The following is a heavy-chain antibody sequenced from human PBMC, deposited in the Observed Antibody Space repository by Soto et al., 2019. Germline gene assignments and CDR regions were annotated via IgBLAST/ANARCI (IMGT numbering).Heavy chain of an antibody. Sequence: QVQLVESGGGVVQPGWSLRLSCAASGFTFSSYAMHWVRQAPGKGLEWVADISYDGGSKTYADSVKGRFTISRDNSKNTLSLQMNSLKGEDTAVYYRASRSPSSGTSFNEAFDFWGQGTMVTVSS. V-gene: IGHV3-30-3*01. CDR1: GFTFSSYA. J-gene: IGHJ3*01. D-gene: IGHD3-3*01. CDR2: ISYDGGSK. CDR3: ASRSPSSGTSFNEAFDF.